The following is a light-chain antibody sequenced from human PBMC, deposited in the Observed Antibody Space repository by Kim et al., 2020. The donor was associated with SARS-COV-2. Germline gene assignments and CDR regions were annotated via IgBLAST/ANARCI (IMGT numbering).Light chain of an antibody. CDR3: QYYTNAFT. CDR2: AAS. Sequence: EIVLTQSPGTLSFSPGERATLSCRASQSISSSYLAWYQHKPGQAPKLLIYAASSRATGTPDRFSGSGSGTDFTLTISRLEPEDFAVYFCQYYTNAFTVGAGTKVEIK. J-gene: IGKJ4*01. V-gene: IGKV3-20*01. CDR1: QSISSSY.